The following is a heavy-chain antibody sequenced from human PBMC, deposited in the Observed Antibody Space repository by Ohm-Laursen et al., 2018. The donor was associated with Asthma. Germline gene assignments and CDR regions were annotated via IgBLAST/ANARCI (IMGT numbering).Heavy chain of an antibody. CDR2: ISYDGSNK. CDR1: GFTFSSYG. Sequence: SSLRLSCAASGFTFSSYGMHWVRQAPGKGLEWVAVISYDGSNKYYADSVKGRFTISRDNSKNTLYLQMNSLRSEDTAVYYCASSIIRTYCGGDCFTNWFDPWGQGTLVTVSS. CDR3: ASSIIRTYCGGDCFTNWFDP. J-gene: IGHJ5*02. V-gene: IGHV3-30*03. D-gene: IGHD2-21*02.